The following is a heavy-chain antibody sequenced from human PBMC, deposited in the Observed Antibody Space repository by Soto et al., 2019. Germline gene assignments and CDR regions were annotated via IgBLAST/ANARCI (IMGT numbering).Heavy chain of an antibody. V-gene: IGHV4-34*01. J-gene: IGHJ4*02. Sequence: PSETLSLTCAVYGGSFSGYYWGWIRQPPGKGLEWIGKINHIGGTNYNPSLKSRVTISLDTSKNQFSLRLSSVTAADTAVYYCARIALYCTNGVCYPAYFDYWGQGTLVTVSS. CDR3: ARIALYCTNGVCYPAYFDY. CDR1: GGSFSGYY. D-gene: IGHD2-8*01. CDR2: INHIGGT.